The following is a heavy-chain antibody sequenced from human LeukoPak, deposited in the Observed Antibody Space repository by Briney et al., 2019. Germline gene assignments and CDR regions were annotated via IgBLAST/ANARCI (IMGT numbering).Heavy chain of an antibody. CDR2: ISGSGGST. CDR1: GFTFITYA. Sequence: PGGSLRLSCAASGFTFITYAMSWVRQAPGKGLEWVSSISGSGGSTYYADSVRGRFTISRDNSKNTLYLQMNSLRAEDTAVYYCAREPTYYYGSGSWGFDPWGQGTLVTVSS. D-gene: IGHD3-10*01. V-gene: IGHV3-23*01. CDR3: AREPTYYYGSGSWGFDP. J-gene: IGHJ5*02.